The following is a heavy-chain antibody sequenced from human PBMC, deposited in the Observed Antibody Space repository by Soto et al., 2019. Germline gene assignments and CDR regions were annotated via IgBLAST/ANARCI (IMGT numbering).Heavy chain of an antibody. CDR3: ARQARQDTVAGNY. CDR1: GGSISSSSYY. D-gene: IGHD6-19*01. V-gene: IGHV4-39*01. J-gene: IGHJ4*02. Sequence: SETLSLTCTVAGGSISSSSYYWGWIRQPPGKGLEWIGSIYYTGITHYNPSLKSRATISIDTPKNQFSLNLNSVTATDTAVYYCARQARQDTVAGNYWGQGTLVTASS. CDR2: IYYTGIT.